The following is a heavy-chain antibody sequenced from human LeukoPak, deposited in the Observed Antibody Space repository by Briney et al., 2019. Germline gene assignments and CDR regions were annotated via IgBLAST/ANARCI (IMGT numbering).Heavy chain of an antibody. J-gene: IGHJ6*03. CDR2: INQDGSEK. V-gene: IGHV3-7*01. Sequence: GGSLRLSCAASGFTFRRCWMSWVRQAPGKGLEWVANINQDGSEKYYVDSVKGRFTISKDNSKNTLYLQMNSLRADDTAVYYCARFAAGGSYYYYMDVWGKGTTVTVSS. CDR3: ARFAAGGSYYYYMDV. D-gene: IGHD6-25*01. CDR1: GFTFRRCW.